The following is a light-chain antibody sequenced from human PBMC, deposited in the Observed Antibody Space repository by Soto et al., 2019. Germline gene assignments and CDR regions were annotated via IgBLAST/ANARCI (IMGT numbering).Light chain of an antibody. CDR1: QSVSSNY. CDR3: QQRNNWPPGIT. J-gene: IGKJ5*01. CDR2: AAS. V-gene: IGKV3-11*01. Sequence: EIVLTQSPDTLSLSPGERATLACRAGQSVSSNYLAWYQQKPGTAPRLLIYAASNRATGIPARFSGSGSGTDFTLTISSLEPEDFAVYYCQQRNNWPPGITFGQGTRLEIK.